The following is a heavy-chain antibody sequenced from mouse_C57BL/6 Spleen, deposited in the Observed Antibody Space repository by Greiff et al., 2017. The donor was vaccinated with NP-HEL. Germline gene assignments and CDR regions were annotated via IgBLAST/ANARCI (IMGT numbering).Heavy chain of an antibody. J-gene: IGHJ3*01. V-gene: IGHV1-15*01. D-gene: IGHD1-1*02. CDR3: TRGGLPAY. Sequence: VQLQQSGAELVRPGASVTLSCKASGYTFTDYEMHWVKQTPVHGLEWIGAIDPETGGTANNQKFKGKAILTADKSSSTAYMELRSLTSEDSAVYYCTRGGLPAYWGQGTLVTVSA. CDR1: GYTFTDYE. CDR2: IDPETGGT.